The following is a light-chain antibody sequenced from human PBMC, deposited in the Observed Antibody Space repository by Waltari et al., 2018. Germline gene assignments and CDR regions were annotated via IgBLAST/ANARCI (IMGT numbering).Light chain of an antibody. CDR1: SSDVGGLNY. Sequence: QSTLTQPASVSGSPGQSITISCTGTSSDVGGLNYVSWYQQHPGKAPKLVIYDVSSRPSGVSNRFSGSKSGNTASLTIYGLQAEDEADYYCSSYTSSSTRVFGTGTRVTVL. CDR3: SSYTSSSTRV. CDR2: DVS. J-gene: IGLJ1*01. V-gene: IGLV2-14*03.